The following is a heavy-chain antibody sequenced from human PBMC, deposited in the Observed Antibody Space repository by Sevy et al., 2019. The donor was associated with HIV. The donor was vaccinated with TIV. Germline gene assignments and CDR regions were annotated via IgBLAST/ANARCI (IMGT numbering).Heavy chain of an antibody. V-gene: IGHV3-74*01. CDR2: INGDGSST. CDR1: GLTFSSYW. J-gene: IGHJ6*02. D-gene: IGHD2-2*01. Sequence: GGSLRLSCAASGLTFSSYWMHWVRQAPGTGLVWVSRINGDGSSTSYADSVKGRFTISRDNAKNTLYLQMNSLRAEDTAVYYCVRQRGDTVVLPDVLPDYGMDVWGQGTTVTVSS. CDR3: VRQRGDTVVLPDVLPDYGMDV.